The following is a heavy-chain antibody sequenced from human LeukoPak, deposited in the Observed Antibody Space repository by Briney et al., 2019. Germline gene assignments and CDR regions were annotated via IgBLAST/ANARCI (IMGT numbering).Heavy chain of an antibody. CDR1: GFTFSSYA. CDR3: ARDSDYYDSSGLDY. J-gene: IGHJ4*02. V-gene: IGHV3-30-3*01. Sequence: GGSLRLSCAASGFTFSSYAMHWVRQAPGKGLEWVAVISYDGGNKYYADSVKGRFTISRDNSKNTLYLQMNSLRAEDTAVYYCARDSDYYDSSGLDYWGQGTLVTVSS. CDR2: ISYDGGNK. D-gene: IGHD3-22*01.